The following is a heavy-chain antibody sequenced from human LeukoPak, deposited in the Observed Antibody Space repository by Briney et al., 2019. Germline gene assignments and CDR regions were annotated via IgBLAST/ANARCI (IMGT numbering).Heavy chain of an antibody. CDR3: ARGTGSGSYIIDY. V-gene: IGHV3-30*03. D-gene: IGHD3-10*01. CDR1: GFTFSSYA. CDR2: MSNDGSNE. Sequence: GGSLRLSCAASGFTFSSYAMSWVRQGPGKGLEWVAIMSNDGSNEKYADSVRGRFTISRDNSKNTLYVQMNSLRSEDTAVYYCARGTGSGSYIIDYWGQGILVTVSS. J-gene: IGHJ4*02.